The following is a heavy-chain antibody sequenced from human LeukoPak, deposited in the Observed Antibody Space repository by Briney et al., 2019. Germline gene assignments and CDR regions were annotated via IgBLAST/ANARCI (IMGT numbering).Heavy chain of an antibody. V-gene: IGHV1-69*05. J-gene: IGHJ6*03. Sequence: SVKVSCKASGGTFSSYAISWVRQAPGQGLEWMGGIIPIFGTANYAQKFQGRVTITTDESTSTAYMELSSLRSEDTAVYYCALGGPPYYDFWSGLMDVWGKGTTATVSS. D-gene: IGHD3-3*01. CDR1: GGTFSSYA. CDR3: ALGGPPYYDFWSGLMDV. CDR2: IIPIFGTA.